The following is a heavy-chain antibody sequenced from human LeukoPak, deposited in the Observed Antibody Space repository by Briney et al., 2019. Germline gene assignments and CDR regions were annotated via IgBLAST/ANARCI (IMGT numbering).Heavy chain of an antibody. D-gene: IGHD5-24*01. CDR1: GYIFTDFY. CDR2: INPNSADT. V-gene: IGHV1-2*02. J-gene: IGHJ4*02. Sequence: ASVKVSCKASGYIFTDFYMHWVRQAPGQGLEWMGWINPNSADTNYAQKFQGRVTLTSDTSISTAYMELSRLRSDDTAVYYCARVEMATTGLSDYWGQGTLVTVSS. CDR3: ARVEMATTGLSDY.